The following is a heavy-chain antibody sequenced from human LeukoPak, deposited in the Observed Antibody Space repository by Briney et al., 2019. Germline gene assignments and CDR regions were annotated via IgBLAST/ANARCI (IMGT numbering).Heavy chain of an antibody. CDR2: INSDGSST. CDR3: AKDREVGATYYFDY. V-gene: IGHV3-74*01. Sequence: PGGSLRLSCAASGFTFSSYWMHWVRQAPGKGLVWVSRINSDGSSTSYADSVKGRFTISRDNAKNTLYLQMNSLRAEDTAVYYCAKDREVGATYYFDYWGQGTLVTVSS. J-gene: IGHJ4*02. CDR1: GFTFSSYW. D-gene: IGHD1-26*01.